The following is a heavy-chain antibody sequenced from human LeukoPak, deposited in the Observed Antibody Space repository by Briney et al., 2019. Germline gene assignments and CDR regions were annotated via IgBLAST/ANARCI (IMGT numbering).Heavy chain of an antibody. D-gene: IGHD3-10*01. V-gene: IGHV3-30*02. CDR1: GSTFSSYG. J-gene: IGHJ4*02. CDR3: AKDYSNNLMVRGTIIDY. CDR2: IRYDGSNK. Sequence: PGGSLRLSCAASGSTFSSYGMHWVRQAPGKGLEWVAFIRYDGSNKYYADSVKGRFTISRDNSKNTLYLQMNSLRAEDTAVYYCAKDYSNNLMVRGTIIDYWGQGTLVTVSS.